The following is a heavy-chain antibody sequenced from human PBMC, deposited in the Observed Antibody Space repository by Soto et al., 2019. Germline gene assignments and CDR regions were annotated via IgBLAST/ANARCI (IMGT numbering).Heavy chain of an antibody. V-gene: IGHV3-21*01. D-gene: IGHD6-6*01. Sequence: PGGSLRLSCAASGFTFSSYSMNGVRQAPGKGLEWVSSISSSSSYIYYADSVKGRFTISRDNAKNSLYLQMNSLRDEDTAVYYCARPEYSSSSYGMDVWGQGTTVTVSS. CDR1: GFTFSSYS. CDR2: ISSSSSYI. J-gene: IGHJ6*02. CDR3: ARPEYSSSSYGMDV.